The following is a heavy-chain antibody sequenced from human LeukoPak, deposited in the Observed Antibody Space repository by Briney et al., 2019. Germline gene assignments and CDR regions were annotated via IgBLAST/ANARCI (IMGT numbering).Heavy chain of an antibody. CDR2: ISTSGSTI. CDR3: ARDRLQTYYYDSSDVRAFDI. J-gene: IGHJ3*02. V-gene: IGHV3-48*03. D-gene: IGHD3-22*01. Sequence: GGSLRLSCAASGFTFSSYDMNWLRQAPGKGLEWVSYISTSGSTIYYADSVKGRFTISRDNAKNSLYLQMNSLRAEDTAVYYCARDRLQTYYYDSSDVRAFDIWGQGTMVTVSS. CDR1: GFTFSSYD.